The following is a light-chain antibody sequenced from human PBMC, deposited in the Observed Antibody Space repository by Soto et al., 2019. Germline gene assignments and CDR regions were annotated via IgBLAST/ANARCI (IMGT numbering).Light chain of an antibody. V-gene: IGKV3-15*01. Sequence: EMVMTQSPATLSVSLGERAPLSCRASQSVRTKLVWYQQKPGQAPRLLIYGASTRATGIPARFSGSGSGTEFTLTISSLQSEDFAVYYCQQHDQGWTFGQGTKVEIK. CDR1: QSVRTK. CDR2: GAS. CDR3: QQHDQGWT. J-gene: IGKJ1*01.